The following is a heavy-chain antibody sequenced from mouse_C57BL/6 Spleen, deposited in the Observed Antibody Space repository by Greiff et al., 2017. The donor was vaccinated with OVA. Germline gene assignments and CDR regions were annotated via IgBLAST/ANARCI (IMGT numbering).Heavy chain of an antibody. V-gene: IGHV1-59*01. CDR3: ARTAQNDY. CDR2: IDPSDSYT. Sequence: VQLKQPGAELVRPGTSVKLSCKASGYTFTSYWMHWVKQRPGQGLEWIGVIDPSDSYTNYNQKFKGKATLTVDTSSSTAYMQLSSLTSEDSAVYYCARTAQNDYWGQGTTLTVSS. J-gene: IGHJ2*01. D-gene: IGHD3-2*02. CDR1: GYTFTSYW.